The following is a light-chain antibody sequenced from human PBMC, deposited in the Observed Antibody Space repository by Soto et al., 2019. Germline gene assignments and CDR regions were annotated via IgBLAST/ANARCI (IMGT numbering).Light chain of an antibody. CDR2: KAS. J-gene: IGKJ1*01. V-gene: IGKV1-5*03. CDR3: QHYNGYSEA. CDR1: QTISSW. Sequence: DIQMTQSPSTLSGSVGDRVTITCRASQTISSWLAWYQQKPGKAPKLLIYKASTLKSGVPSRFSGSGSGTEFTITISSLQPDDFATYYCQHYNGYSEAFGQGTKVDIK.